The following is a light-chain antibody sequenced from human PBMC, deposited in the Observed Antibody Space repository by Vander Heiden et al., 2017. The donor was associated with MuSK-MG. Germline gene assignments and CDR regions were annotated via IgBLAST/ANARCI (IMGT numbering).Light chain of an antibody. CDR3: QQRSNWPPLT. CDR2: DAS. J-gene: IGKJ4*01. Sequence: DIVLTQSPVTLSLSPGERAALSGRASQSVSSYLAWYQQKPGQAPRLLIYDASNSATGIPARFSGSGSGTDFTLTISSLEPEDFAVYYCQQRSNWPPLTFGGGTKVEIK. V-gene: IGKV3-11*01. CDR1: QSVSSY.